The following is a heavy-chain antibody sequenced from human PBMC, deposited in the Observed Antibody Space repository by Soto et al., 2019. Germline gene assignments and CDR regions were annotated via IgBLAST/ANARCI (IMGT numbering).Heavy chain of an antibody. CDR2: ISGSGGST. V-gene: IGHV3-23*01. CDR3: AKDLSQGVVIILFDY. CDR1: GFTFSSYA. D-gene: IGHD3-3*01. J-gene: IGHJ4*02. Sequence: PGGSLRLSCAASGFTFSSYAMSWVRQAPGKGLEWVSAISGSGGSTYYADSVKGRFTISRDNSKNTLYLQMNSLRAEDTAVYYCAKDLSQGVVIILFDYWGQGTLVTVSS.